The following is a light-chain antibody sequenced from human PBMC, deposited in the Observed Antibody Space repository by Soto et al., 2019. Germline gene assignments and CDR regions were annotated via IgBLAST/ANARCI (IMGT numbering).Light chain of an antibody. CDR3: QQYMNYAT. CDR1: QSISTW. Sequence: DIQMTQSPSTLSAYVGDRVTFTCRASQSISTWLAWYQQKPGKAPKLLIYDASSLQSDVPSRFSGSGSGTEFTLTISALQTDDCASYDCQQYMNYATFGQGTKVEIK. V-gene: IGKV1-5*01. CDR2: DAS. J-gene: IGKJ1*01.